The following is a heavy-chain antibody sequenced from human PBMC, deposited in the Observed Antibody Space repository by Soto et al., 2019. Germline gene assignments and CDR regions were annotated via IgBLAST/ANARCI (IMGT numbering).Heavy chain of an antibody. CDR1: GFTVNSNY. CDR2: IYSGGTT. CDR3: AREYTRWGDYYYYGMDV. Sequence: EVQLVESGGGLIQPGGSLRLSCAASGFTVNSNYMSWVHQAPGKGLEWVSVIYSGGTTYYADSVKGRFTISRDNSKNTLYLQMNSLRAEDTAMYYCAREYTRWGDYYYYGMDVWGQGTTVTVSS. J-gene: IGHJ6*02. V-gene: IGHV3-53*01. D-gene: IGHD7-27*01.